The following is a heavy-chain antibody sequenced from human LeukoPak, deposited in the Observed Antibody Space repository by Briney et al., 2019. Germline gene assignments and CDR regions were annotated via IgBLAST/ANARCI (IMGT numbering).Heavy chain of an antibody. CDR1: GYTFTGYY. J-gene: IGHJ4*02. CDR2: INPNSGGT. CDR3: ARSLRTTVTTFDY. V-gene: IGHV1-2*02. D-gene: IGHD4-17*01. Sequence: ASVKISCKASGYTFTGYYMHWVRQAPGQGLEWMGWINPNSGGTNYAQKFQGRVTMTRDTSISTAYMELSRLRSDDTAVYYCARSLRTTVTTFDYWGRGTLVTVSS.